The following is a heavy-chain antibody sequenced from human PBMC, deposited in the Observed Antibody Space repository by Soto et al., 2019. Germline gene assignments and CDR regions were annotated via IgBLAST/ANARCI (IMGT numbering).Heavy chain of an antibody. D-gene: IGHD3-3*01. V-gene: IGHV4-34*01. CDR3: ARARFSQWSQDYYGPDV. Sequence: LSLTCGLSGSLPVGSLSTYFWTWIRQPPGKGLEWIGEINHSGSPNYSPSLRGRVTISLDTFKKQFSLNLSSVTAADTAVYFCARARFSQWSQDYYGPDVWGQGTTVTVSS. J-gene: IGHJ6*02. CDR1: GSLPVGSLSTYF. CDR2: INHSGSP.